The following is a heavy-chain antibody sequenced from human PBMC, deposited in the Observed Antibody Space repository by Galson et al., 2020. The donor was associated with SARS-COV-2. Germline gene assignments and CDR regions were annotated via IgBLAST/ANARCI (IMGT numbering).Heavy chain of an antibody. D-gene: IGHD3-22*01. V-gene: IGHV3-11*01. CDR1: GFTFSDYY. Sequence: NSGGSLRLSCAASGFTFSDYYVSWIRQAPGKGLEWVSYISSSGSTIYYADSVKGRFTISRDNAKNSLYLQMNSLRAEDTAVYYCARDAEGYYYDSSGYDYWGQGTLVTVSS. CDR3: ARDAEGYYYDSSGYDY. J-gene: IGHJ4*02. CDR2: ISSSGSTI.